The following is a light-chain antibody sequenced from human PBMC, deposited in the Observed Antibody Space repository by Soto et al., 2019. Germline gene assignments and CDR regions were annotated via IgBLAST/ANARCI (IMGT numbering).Light chain of an antibody. CDR3: SSYTSSSTPYV. CDR1: SSDVGDYNY. J-gene: IGLJ1*01. CDR2: EVS. Sequence: QSALTQPASVSGSPGQSITISCTGTSSDVGDYNYVSWYQQHPGKAPKLMIYEVSNRPSGVSNRFSGSKSGNTASLTISGPQAEDEADYYCSSYTSSSTPYVFGTGTKLTVL. V-gene: IGLV2-14*01.